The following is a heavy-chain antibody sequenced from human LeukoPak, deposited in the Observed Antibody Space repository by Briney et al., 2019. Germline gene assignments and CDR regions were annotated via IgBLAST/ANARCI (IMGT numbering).Heavy chain of an antibody. D-gene: IGHD3-3*01. CDR3: ARDRGYDFWSGYWPQGY. CDR1: GYTFTSYG. J-gene: IGHJ4*02. CDR2: ISAYNGNT. Sequence: ASVKVSCKASGYTFTSYGISWVRQAPGQGLEWMGRISAYNGNTNYAQKLQGRVTMTTDTSTSTAYMEQRSLRSDDTAVYYCARDRGYDFWSGYWPQGYWGQGTLVTVSS. V-gene: IGHV1-18*01.